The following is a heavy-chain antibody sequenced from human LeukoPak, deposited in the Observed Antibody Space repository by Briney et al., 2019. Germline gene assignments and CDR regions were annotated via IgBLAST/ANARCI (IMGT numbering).Heavy chain of an antibody. CDR1: GFTFSSYS. D-gene: IGHD5-24*01. CDR3: ARDGGDGYNTGDAFDI. V-gene: IGHV3-21*01. CDR2: ISSSSSYI. J-gene: IGHJ3*02. Sequence: GGSLRLSCAASGFTFSSYSMNWVRQAPGKGLEWVSSISSSSSYIYYADSVKGRFTISRDNAKNSLYLQMNSLRAEDTAVYYCARDGGDGYNTGDAFDIWGQGTMVTVSS.